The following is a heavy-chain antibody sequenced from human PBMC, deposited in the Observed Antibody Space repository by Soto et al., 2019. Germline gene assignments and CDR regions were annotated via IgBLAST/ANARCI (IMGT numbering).Heavy chain of an antibody. D-gene: IGHD3-3*01. CDR1: GFTFDDYA. V-gene: IGHV3-9*01. CDR3: AKDRRFGVVQREEDGMDV. CDR2: ISWNSGSI. Sequence: SLRLSCAASGFTFDDYAMHWVRQAPGKGLEWVSGISWNSGSIGYADSVKGRFTISRDNAKNSLYLQMNSLRAEDTALYYCAKDRRFGVVQREEDGMDVWGQGTTVTVSS. J-gene: IGHJ6*02.